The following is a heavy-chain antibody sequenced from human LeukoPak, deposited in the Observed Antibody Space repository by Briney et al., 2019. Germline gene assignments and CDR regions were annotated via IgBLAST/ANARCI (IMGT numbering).Heavy chain of an antibody. Sequence: GGSLRLSCAASGFTFSSYAMTWGRQAPGKGLQWVSAISGDAIYIYYLDSVKGRFTTSRDNSKNTLFLQMNSLTADDTAVYYCAKNYGTSRPYYDSWGQGIVVTVAS. J-gene: IGHJ4*02. CDR1: GFTFSSYA. D-gene: IGHD4-17*01. CDR3: AKNYGTSRPYYDS. V-gene: IGHV3-23*01. CDR2: ISGDAIYI.